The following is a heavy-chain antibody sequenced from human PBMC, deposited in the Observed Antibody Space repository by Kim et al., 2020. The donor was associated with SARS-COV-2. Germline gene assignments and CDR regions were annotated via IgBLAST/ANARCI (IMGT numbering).Heavy chain of an antibody. CDR1: GFTFSRYA. V-gene: IGHV3-23*01. CDR2: LSGSGGNT. Sequence: GGSLRLSCAASGFTFSRYAMIWVRQPPGKGLEWVSYLSGSGGNTYYADSVKGRFTISRDNSKNTLFIDMNSLRAEDTATYYCEKHGAYFDILTGANWFDSWGQGTLVTVSS. J-gene: IGHJ5*01. CDR3: EKHGAYFDILTGANWFDS. D-gene: IGHD3-9*01.